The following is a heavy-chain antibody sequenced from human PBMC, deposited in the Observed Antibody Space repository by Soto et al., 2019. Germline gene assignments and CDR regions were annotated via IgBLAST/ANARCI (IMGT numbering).Heavy chain of an antibody. V-gene: IGHV3-23*01. J-gene: IGHJ3*02. CDR3: AKATATGGGAFDI. D-gene: IGHD2-8*02. CDR1: GFICSSYD. CDR2: ILVDGRT. Sequence: GGSLRLSCAASGFICSSYDMSWVRQAPGKGLEWASTILVDGRTFYVDSVKGRFTISRDSSQNTVYLQMNSLTAGDTALYYCAKATATGGGAFDIRGQGTMVTVSS.